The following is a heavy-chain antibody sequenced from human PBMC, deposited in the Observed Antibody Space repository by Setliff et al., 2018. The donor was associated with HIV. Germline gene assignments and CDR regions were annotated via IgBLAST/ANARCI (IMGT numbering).Heavy chain of an antibody. CDR1: GFTVSHNY. CDR2: IGISSTFL. J-gene: IGHJ6*03. V-gene: IGHV3-21*01. CDR3: AKESGLYSNYKYYYYMDV. D-gene: IGHD4-4*01. Sequence: GGSLRLSCTVSGFTVSHNYMSWVRQAPGKGLEWVSSIGISSTFLYYADSVKGRFTISRDNAKNSLYLQMNSLRAEDTAVYYCAKESGLYSNYKYYYYMDVWGKGTTVTVSS.